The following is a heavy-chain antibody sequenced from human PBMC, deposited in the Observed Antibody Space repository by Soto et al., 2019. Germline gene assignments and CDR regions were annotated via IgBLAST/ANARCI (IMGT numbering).Heavy chain of an antibody. CDR2: IIPIFGTA. CDR1: GGTFSSYA. V-gene: IGHV1-69*13. CDR3: ARGRYSSSSVSPMDV. Sequence: GASVKVSCKASGGTFSSYAISWVRQAPGQGLEWMGGIIPIFGTANYAQKFQGRVTITADESTSTAYMELSSLRSEDTAVYYCARGRYSSSSVSPMDVWGQGTTVTVSS. J-gene: IGHJ6*02. D-gene: IGHD6-6*01.